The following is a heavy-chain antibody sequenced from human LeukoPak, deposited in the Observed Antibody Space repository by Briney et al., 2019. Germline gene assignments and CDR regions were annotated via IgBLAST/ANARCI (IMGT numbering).Heavy chain of an antibody. V-gene: IGHV4-4*07. CDR3: AQGGYCSSTSCYNAEYFQH. Sequence: SETLSLTCTVSGGSISSYYWSWIRQPAGKGLEWIGRIYTSGSTNYNPSLKSRVTVSVDTSKNQFSLKLSSVTAADTAVYYCAQGGYCSSTSCYNAEYFQHWGQGTLVTVSS. CDR1: GGSISSYY. CDR2: IYTSGST. D-gene: IGHD2-2*01. J-gene: IGHJ1*01.